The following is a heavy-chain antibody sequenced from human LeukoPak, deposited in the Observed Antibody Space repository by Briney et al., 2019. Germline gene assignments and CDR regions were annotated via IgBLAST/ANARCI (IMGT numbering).Heavy chain of an antibody. J-gene: IGHJ4*02. CDR1: GFTFSSYG. CDR2: ISYDGSNK. CDR3: LRDSYFDY. V-gene: IGHV3-30*03. Sequence: GSLRLSCAASGFTFSSYGMHWVRQAPGKGLEWVAVISYDGSNKYYADSVKGRFTISRDNSKNTLYLQMNSLRAEDTAVYYCLRDSYFDYWGQGTLVTVSS.